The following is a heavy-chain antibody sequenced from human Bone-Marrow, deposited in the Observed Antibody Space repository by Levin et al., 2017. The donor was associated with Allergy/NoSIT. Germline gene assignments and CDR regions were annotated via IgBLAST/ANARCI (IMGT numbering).Heavy chain of an antibody. CDR1: GFTVSSNY. CDR3: ARGWFGKLLSN. CDR2: IYSGGST. V-gene: IGHV3-53*01. Sequence: PGESLKISCAASGFTVSSNYMSWVRQAPGKGPEWVSVIYSGGSTYYADSVKGRFTISRDNSKNTLYLQMNSLRAEDTAVYYCARGWFGKLLSNWGQGTLVTVSS. D-gene: IGHD3-10*01. J-gene: IGHJ4*02.